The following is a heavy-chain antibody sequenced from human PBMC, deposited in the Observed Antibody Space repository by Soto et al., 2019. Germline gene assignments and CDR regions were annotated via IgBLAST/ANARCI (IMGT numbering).Heavy chain of an antibody. CDR1: GFTFSSYA. J-gene: IGHJ3*02. CDR3: AKDGGIVVVVAATPDDAFDI. Sequence: GGSLRLFCASSGFTFSSYAMGWVRQAPGKGLEWVSAISGSGGSTYYADSVKGRFTISRDNSKNTLYLQMNSLRAEDTAVYYCAKDGGIVVVVAATPDDAFDIWGQGTMVTVPS. D-gene: IGHD2-15*01. V-gene: IGHV3-23*01. CDR2: ISGSGGST.